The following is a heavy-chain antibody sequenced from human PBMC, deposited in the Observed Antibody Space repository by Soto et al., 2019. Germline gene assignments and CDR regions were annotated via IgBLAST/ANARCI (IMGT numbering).Heavy chain of an antibody. CDR1: GGSISSSSYY. D-gene: IGHD6-19*01. CDR2: IYYSGST. CDR3: ARRWGSGWPLGAYYYYGMDV. V-gene: IGHV4-39*01. J-gene: IGHJ6*02. Sequence: SETLSLTCTVSGGSISSSSYYWGWIRQPPGKGLEWIGSIYYSGSTYYNPSLKSQVTISVDTSKNQFSLKLSSVTAADTAVYYFARRWGSGWPLGAYYYYGMDVWGQGTTVTVSS.